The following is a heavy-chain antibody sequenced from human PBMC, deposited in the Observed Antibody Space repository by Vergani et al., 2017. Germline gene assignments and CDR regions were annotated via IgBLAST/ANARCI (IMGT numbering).Heavy chain of an antibody. CDR3: ARDPATVRDGGFDY. V-gene: IGHV4-61*10. J-gene: IGHJ4*02. Sequence: QVQLQESGPGLVKPSETLSLTCTVSGGSVSSGSYYRSWIRQPAGKGLEWIGYIYYSGSTNYNPSLKSRVTISVDTSKNQFSLKLSSVTAADTAVYYCARDPATVRDGGFDYWGQGTLVTVSS. CDR2: IYYSGST. CDR1: GGSVSSGSYY. D-gene: IGHD3-10*02.